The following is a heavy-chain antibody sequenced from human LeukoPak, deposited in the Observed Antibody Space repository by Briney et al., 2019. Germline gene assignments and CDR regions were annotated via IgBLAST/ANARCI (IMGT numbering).Heavy chain of an antibody. CDR3: ARAGLGKGVWFDP. J-gene: IGHJ5*02. CDR1: GFTFSSYE. V-gene: IGHV3-48*03. Sequence: GGSLRLSCAASGFTFSSYEMNWVRRAPGEGLEWVSYISSSGSTIYYADSVKGRFTISRDNAKNSLYLQMNSLRAEDTAVYYCARAGLGKGVWFDPWGQGTLVTVSS. D-gene: IGHD7-27*01. CDR2: ISSSGSTI.